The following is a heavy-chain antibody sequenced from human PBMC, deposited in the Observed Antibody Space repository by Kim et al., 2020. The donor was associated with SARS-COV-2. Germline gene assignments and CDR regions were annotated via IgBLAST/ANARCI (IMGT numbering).Heavy chain of an antibody. CDR3: ARHTGTGWFWAFDV. Sequence: NPALRRRVAISMDTSNNQFSRTLNSVTAADTAVYYCARHTGTGWFWAFDVWGQGTMVTVSS. V-gene: IGHV4-59*08. D-gene: IGHD6-19*01. J-gene: IGHJ3*01.